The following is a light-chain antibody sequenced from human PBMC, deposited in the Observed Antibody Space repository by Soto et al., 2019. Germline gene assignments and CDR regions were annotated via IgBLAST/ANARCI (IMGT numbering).Light chain of an antibody. Sequence: QSVLTQPPSVSAAPGQKVTISCSGSSSNIGNNYVSWYQQLPGTAPKLLIYENNKRPSGIPDRFSGSKSGTSATLGITGLQTGDEADYYCGTWDSSLRVVFGTGTKVTVL. V-gene: IGLV1-51*02. J-gene: IGLJ1*01. CDR2: ENN. CDR3: GTWDSSLRVV. CDR1: SSNIGNNY.